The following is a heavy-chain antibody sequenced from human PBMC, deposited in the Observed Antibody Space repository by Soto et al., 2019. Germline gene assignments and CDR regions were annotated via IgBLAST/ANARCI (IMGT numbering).Heavy chain of an antibody. CDR3: ARPADYVSGFSQ. Sequence: QVQLVQSGAEVKKPGSSVKVSCQTSGGTFTTSTISWVRQAPGQGLEWMGGIIPVFGTPSYAQKFQGRVTMIADESSSTAYMELRNLRSEDTAMYYCARPADYVSGFSQWGQGTLVTVSS. V-gene: IGHV1-69*01. D-gene: IGHD3-16*01. CDR1: GGTFTTST. CDR2: IIPVFGTP. J-gene: IGHJ4*02.